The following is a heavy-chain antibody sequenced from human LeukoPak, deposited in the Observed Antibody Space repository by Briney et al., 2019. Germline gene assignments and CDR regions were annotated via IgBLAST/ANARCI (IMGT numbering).Heavy chain of an antibody. V-gene: IGHV3-7*01. CDR3: TRDLMDYDVSTGLHHYYMDV. D-gene: IGHD3-9*01. CDR1: GFSISGFW. Sequence: GGSLRLSCVGSGFSISGFWMTWVRQAPGKGLEWVANIRGDGSRLYYVDSVKGRFTISRDNAKNTLYLQMNTLRVEDTAVYYCTRDLMDYDVSTGLHHYYMDVWGQGTTVTVSS. CDR2: IRGDGSRL. J-gene: IGHJ6*02.